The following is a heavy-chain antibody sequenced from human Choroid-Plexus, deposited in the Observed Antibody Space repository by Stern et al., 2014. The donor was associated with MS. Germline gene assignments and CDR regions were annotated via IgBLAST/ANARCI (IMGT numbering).Heavy chain of an antibody. CDR2: VSYDVSNK. CDR3: SKDRQCLTYFFDH. Sequence: QVELVQSGGGVVKPGRTLRLSCGASGFTFGSWAMDWVGQAQGKGLEWVARVSYDVSNKYYADSVKALFTISRDNSQNTLYMQISSLRPEDTALYYCSKDRQCLTYFFDHWGQGSLVTVSS. V-gene: IGHV3-30*18. CDR1: GFTFGSWA. D-gene: IGHD2-8*01. J-gene: IGHJ5*02.